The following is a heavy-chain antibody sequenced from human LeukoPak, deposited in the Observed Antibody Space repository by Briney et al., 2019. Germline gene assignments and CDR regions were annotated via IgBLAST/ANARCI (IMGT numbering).Heavy chain of an antibody. CDR3: AKVLTSGREQYYFDY. J-gene: IGHJ4*02. Sequence: GGSLRLSCSASGFTFSTFALTWVRQAPGKGLEWVSCISGDGGRTFDADSVKGRFTISRDNSKNTLYLEMNSLRAEDTAVYYCAKVLTSGREQYYFDYWGQGTLVTVSS. V-gene: IGHV3-23*01. D-gene: IGHD1-26*01. CDR2: ISGDGGRT. CDR1: GFTFSTFA.